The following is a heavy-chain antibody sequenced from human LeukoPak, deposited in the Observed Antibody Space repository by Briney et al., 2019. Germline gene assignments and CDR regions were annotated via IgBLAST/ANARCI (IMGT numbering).Heavy chain of an antibody. CDR3: AREATLITMVRGVIRGNWFDP. Sequence: GASVKVSCKASGYTFTSYGISWVRQAPGQALEWMGWISAYNGNTNYAQKLQGRVTMTTDTSTSTAYMELRSLRSDDTAVYYCAREATLITMVRGVIRGNWFDPWGQGTLVTVSS. J-gene: IGHJ5*02. D-gene: IGHD3-10*01. V-gene: IGHV1-18*01. CDR1: GYTFTSYG. CDR2: ISAYNGNT.